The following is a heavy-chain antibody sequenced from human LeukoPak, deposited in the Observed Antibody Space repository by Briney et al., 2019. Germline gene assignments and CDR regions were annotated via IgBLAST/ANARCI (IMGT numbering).Heavy chain of an antibody. D-gene: IGHD4-17*01. CDR1: GGSISSGGYS. CDR3: ARSNDYGDSQAAFDI. Sequence: SETLSLTCAVSGGSISSGGYSWSWIRQPPGKGLEWIGYIYHSGSTYYNPSLKSRVTISVDRSKNQFSLKLSSVTAADTAVYYCARSNDYGDSQAAFDIWGQGTMVTVSS. J-gene: IGHJ3*02. V-gene: IGHV4-30-2*02. CDR2: IYHSGST.